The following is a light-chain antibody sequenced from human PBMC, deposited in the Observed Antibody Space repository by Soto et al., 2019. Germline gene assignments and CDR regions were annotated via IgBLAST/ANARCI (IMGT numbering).Light chain of an antibody. Sequence: DIQMTQSPSTLSASIGDRVTITCRASQSINNWLAWYQQRPGKAPNLLIYDASSLKSGVPSRFSGSGSGTEFTLTIRSLQRDDFATYYCQQYNTYSPPWTFGQGTKVEIK. CDR1: QSINNW. CDR3: QQYNTYSPPWT. CDR2: DAS. V-gene: IGKV1-5*01. J-gene: IGKJ1*01.